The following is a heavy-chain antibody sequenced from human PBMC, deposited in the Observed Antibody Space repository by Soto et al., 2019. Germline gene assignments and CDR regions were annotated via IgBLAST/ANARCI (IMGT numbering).Heavy chain of an antibody. CDR3: ASVYSDSGSYYSLASFDF. Sequence: GGSLRLSCATSGFTFSTYSLNWVRQAPGKGLEWVSYISLSSSSIYYADSVKGRFTISRDNSKNSLYLQMNSLRAEDTGVYYSASVYSDSGSYYSLASFDFWGKGTMVPGSS. D-gene: IGHD3-10*01. J-gene: IGHJ3*01. CDR2: ISLSSSSI. V-gene: IGHV3-48*04. CDR1: GFTFSTYS.